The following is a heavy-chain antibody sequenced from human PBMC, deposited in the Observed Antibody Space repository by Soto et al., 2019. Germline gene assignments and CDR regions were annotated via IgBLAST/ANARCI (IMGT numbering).Heavy chain of an antibody. Sequence: QVLLVQSGAEVKKPGSLVRVSCKTSGGTFSSFAISWVRLAPGQGLEWMGVIVPMFAAPTYAQKFQGRVSITADESTRTAYMELSRLRSDDTAVYYCARDRVMRGNAYYYGMDVWGQGTTVTVSS. V-gene: IGHV1-69*12. CDR2: IVPMFAAP. D-gene: IGHD2-21*01. CDR1: GGTFSSFA. J-gene: IGHJ6*02. CDR3: ARDRVMRGNAYYYGMDV.